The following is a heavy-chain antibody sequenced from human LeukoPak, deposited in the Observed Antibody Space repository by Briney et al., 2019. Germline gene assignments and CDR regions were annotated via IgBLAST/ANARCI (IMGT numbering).Heavy chain of an antibody. CDR2: IFHSGVT. CDR3: AGVVYFEKCLWAHPPRSFAP. CDR1: GDSVNNTNW. D-gene: IGHD3-9*01. V-gene: IGHV4-4*02. J-gene: IGHJ5*02. Sequence: SETLSLTCAVSGDSVNNTNWWTWVRQSPGKGLEWIGEIFHSGVTNYNPSLKSRAVISLEKSKNQFSLKLTSVTAADTAVYFGAGVVYFEKCLWAHPPRSFAPWGQGTLVTVPS.